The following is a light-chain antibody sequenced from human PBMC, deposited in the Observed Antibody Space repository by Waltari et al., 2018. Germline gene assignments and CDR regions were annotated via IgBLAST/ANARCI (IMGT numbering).Light chain of an antibody. Sequence: DIQLTQSPSFLSASVGDRVTITCQASQVISSYLAWYQQKPGKAPKPLIYTASTLQSGVPSRFSGSGSGTEFTLTISSLQPEDFATYYCQHLNSYPVTFGQGTKLEIK. CDR2: TAS. J-gene: IGKJ2*01. V-gene: IGKV1-9*01. CDR1: QVISSY. CDR3: QHLNSYPVT.